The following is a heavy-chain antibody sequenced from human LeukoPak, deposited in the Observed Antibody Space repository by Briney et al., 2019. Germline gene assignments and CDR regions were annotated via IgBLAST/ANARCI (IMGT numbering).Heavy chain of an antibody. Sequence: SETLSLTCAVYGGSFSGYYWSWIRQPPGKGLEWIGEINHSGSTNYNPSLKSRVTISVDTSKNQFSLKLSSVTAADTAVYYCARRYYDSSDYYYYYMDVWGKGTTVTISS. J-gene: IGHJ6*03. CDR2: INHSGST. D-gene: IGHD3-22*01. V-gene: IGHV4-34*01. CDR3: ARRYYDSSDYYYYYMDV. CDR1: GGSFSGYY.